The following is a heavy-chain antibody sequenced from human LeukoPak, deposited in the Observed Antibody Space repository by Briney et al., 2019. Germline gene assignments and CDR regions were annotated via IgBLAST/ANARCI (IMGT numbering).Heavy chain of an antibody. Sequence: GRSLRLSCAASGFTLSNYAMHWVRQAPGKGLEWVTVISYDGSNQYYADSVKGRFTISRDSSKNTLYLQMNSLRAGDTAVYYCARDHLRNYYYYYGMDVWGQGTTVTVSS. J-gene: IGHJ6*02. CDR3: ARDHLRNYYYYYGMDV. CDR2: ISYDGSNQ. V-gene: IGHV3-30-3*01. CDR1: GFTLSNYA.